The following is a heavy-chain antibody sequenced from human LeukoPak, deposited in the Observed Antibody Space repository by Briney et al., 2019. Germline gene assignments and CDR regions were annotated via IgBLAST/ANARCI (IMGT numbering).Heavy chain of an antibody. D-gene: IGHD3-3*01. CDR3: ARGYDFWSGYGIRFDP. CDR1: NDSVTTSHW. CDR2: IYYSGST. J-gene: IGHJ5*02. Sequence: PSETLSLTCIVSNDSVTTSHWWSWVRQPPGKGLEWVGYIYYSGSTKYNPSLKSRVTISVDTSKNRFSLKLNSVTAADTAVYFCARGYDFWSGYGIRFDPWGQGTLVTVSS. V-gene: IGHV4-61*01.